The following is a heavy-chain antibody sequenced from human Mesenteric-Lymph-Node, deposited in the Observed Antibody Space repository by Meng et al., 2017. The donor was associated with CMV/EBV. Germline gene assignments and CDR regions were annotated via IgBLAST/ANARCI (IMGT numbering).Heavy chain of an antibody. CDR1: GGPVSRTSYH. CDR3: VRLERGWFDP. CDR2: IYYSGST. J-gene: IGHJ5*02. V-gene: IGHV4-61*01. Sequence: TCTVSGGPVSRTSYHWSWIRQPQGKGLEWIGYIYYSGSTNYNPSLKSRVTISIDTSKKQFSLKMTSVTAADTAVYYCVRLERGWFDPWGQGSLVTVSS. D-gene: IGHD1-1*01.